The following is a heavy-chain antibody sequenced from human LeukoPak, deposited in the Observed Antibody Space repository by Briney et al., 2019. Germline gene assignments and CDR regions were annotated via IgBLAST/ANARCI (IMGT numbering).Heavy chain of an antibody. Sequence: GGSLRLSCAASGFTFSSYGMHWVRQAPGKGLEWVAVISYDGSNKYYADSVKGRFTISRDNSKNTLYLQMNSLRAEDTAVYYCAKSPHPSPETSGFDYWGQGTLVTVSS. V-gene: IGHV3-30*18. D-gene: IGHD5-24*01. CDR2: ISYDGSNK. CDR1: GFTFSSYG. CDR3: AKSPHPSPETSGFDY. J-gene: IGHJ4*02.